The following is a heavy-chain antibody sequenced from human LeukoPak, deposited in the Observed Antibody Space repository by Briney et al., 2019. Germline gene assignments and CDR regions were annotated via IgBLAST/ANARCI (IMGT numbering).Heavy chain of an antibody. V-gene: IGHV4-4*07. CDR2: IYTSGST. J-gene: IGHJ4*02. CDR1: GGSISSYY. CDR3: ARGGLTYYYDSSGYLFDY. Sequence: SETLSLTCTVSGGSISSYYWSWIRQPAGKGLEWVGRIYTSGSTNYNPSLKSRVTMSVDTSKNQFSLKLSSVTAADTAVYYCARGGLTYYYDSSGYLFDYWGQGTLVTVSS. D-gene: IGHD3-22*01.